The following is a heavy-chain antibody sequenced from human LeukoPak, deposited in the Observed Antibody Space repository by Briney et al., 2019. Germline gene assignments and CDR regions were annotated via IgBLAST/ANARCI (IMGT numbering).Heavy chain of an antibody. CDR2: INSDGSST. CDR3: ARGPRIVGAFYAFDI. CDR1: GFTFSSYW. J-gene: IGHJ3*02. V-gene: IGHV3-74*01. D-gene: IGHD1-26*01. Sequence: GGSLRLSCAASGFTFSSYWMHWVRQAPGKGLVWVSRINSDGSSTSYADSVKGRFTISRDNAKNTLYLQMNSLRAEDTAVHYCARGPRIVGAFYAFDIWGQGTMVTVSS.